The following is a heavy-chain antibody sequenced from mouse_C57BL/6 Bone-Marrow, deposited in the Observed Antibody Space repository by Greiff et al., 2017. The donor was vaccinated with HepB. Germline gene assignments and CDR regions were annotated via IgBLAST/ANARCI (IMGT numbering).Heavy chain of an antibody. CDR3: ARDGEGYYAWFAY. V-gene: IGHV5-4*01. CDR2: ISDGGSYT. D-gene: IGHD2-3*01. Sequence: DVKLVESGGGLVKPGGSLKLSCAASGFTFSSYAMSWVRQTPEKRLEWVATISDGGSYTYYPDNVKGRFTISRDNAKNNLYLQMSHLKSEDTAMYYCARDGEGYYAWFAYWGQGTLVTVSA. CDR1: GFTFSSYA. J-gene: IGHJ3*01.